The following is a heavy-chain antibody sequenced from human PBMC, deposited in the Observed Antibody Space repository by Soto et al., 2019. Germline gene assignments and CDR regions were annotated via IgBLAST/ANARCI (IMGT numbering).Heavy chain of an antibody. CDR2: IWYDGSNK. V-gene: IGHV3-33*01. CDR1: GFIFNEYG. J-gene: IGHJ4*02. Sequence: VQLVESGGGVVQPGRSLRLSCAASGFIFNEYGMHWVRQAPGKGLEWVAVIWYDGSNKYYADSVKGRFTFSRDNSKNTMSRQMNSLRVEDTAMYYCARWGCSGSNCNLNQRSFDLWGQGTLVTVSS. CDR3: ARWGCSGSNCNLNQRSFDL. D-gene: IGHD2-15*01.